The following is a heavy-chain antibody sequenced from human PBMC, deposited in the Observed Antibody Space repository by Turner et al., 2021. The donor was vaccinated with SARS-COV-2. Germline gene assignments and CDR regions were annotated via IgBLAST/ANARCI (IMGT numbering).Heavy chain of an antibody. V-gene: IGHV4-39*01. CDR1: GGSISSSSYY. D-gene: IGHD5-18*01. J-gene: IGHJ4*02. CDR2: FYYSGST. CDR3: AGQLWLRGLFDY. Sequence: QLQLQESGPGLVKPSETLSLTCTVSGGSISSSSYYWGWIRQPPGKGLEWIGNFYYSGSTYYNPSLKSRVNISGDTSKNQFSLKLSSVTAADTAVYYCAGQLWLRGLFDYWGQGTLVTVSS.